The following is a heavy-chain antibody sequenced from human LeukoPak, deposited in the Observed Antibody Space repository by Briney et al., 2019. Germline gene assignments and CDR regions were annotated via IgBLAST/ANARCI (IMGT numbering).Heavy chain of an antibody. CDR2: IYPGDSDT. J-gene: IGHJ4*02. CDR3: ARRYCSGRSCYYFDF. D-gene: IGHD2-15*01. CDR1: GYSFTSYW. Sequence: GESLKISCKGSGYSFTSYWIGWVRQMPGKGLEWMGIIYPGDSDTRYSPSFQGQVTISADKSISTAYLQWSSLKASDTAMYYCARRYCSGRSCYYFDFWGQGTLVTVSS. V-gene: IGHV5-51*01.